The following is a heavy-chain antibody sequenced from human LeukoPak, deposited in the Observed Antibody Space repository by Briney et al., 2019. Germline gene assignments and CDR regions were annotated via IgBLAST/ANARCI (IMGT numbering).Heavy chain of an antibody. D-gene: IGHD6-19*01. CDR3: ARPKAVAGQPYYFDY. CDR1: GLTLSNYW. CDR2: MNNDGSGT. J-gene: IGHJ4*02. V-gene: IGHV3-74*01. Sequence: GGSLRLSCAASGLTLSNYWMHWVRQAPGKGLVWVSRMNNDGSGTTYADSVRGRFTISRDNAKNTLYLQMNSLRAEDTAVYYCARPKAVAGQPYYFDYWGQGTLVTVSS.